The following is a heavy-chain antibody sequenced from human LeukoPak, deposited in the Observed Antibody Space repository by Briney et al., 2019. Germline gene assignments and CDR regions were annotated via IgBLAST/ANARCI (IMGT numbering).Heavy chain of an antibody. D-gene: IGHD5/OR15-5a*01. CDR3: AVNSTKHTFDI. V-gene: IGHV4-59*08. CDR1: GGSMSTYY. CDR2: VYYSGST. Sequence: SETLSLTCTVSGGSMSTYYWSWIRQSPGKGLEWIGSVYYSGSTNYNPSLKSRVSISVDTSKNQFSLELSSVSAADTAAYYCAVNSTKHTFDIWGQGTMVTASS. J-gene: IGHJ3*02.